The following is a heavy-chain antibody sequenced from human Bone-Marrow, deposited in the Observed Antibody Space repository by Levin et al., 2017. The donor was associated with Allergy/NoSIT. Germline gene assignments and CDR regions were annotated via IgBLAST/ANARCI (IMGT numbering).Heavy chain of an antibody. Sequence: GESLKISCEASGLTFSGYEMNWVRQAPGKGLEWISSISAGGFTTYYADSVQGRFTISRDNVKNSLYLHMDSLKAEDTAFYHCARADSTGYGTFDFWGQGTLVTVSS. V-gene: IGHV3-48*03. D-gene: IGHD5-18*01. CDR2: ISAGGFTT. CDR1: GLTFSGYE. CDR3: ARADSTGYGTFDF. J-gene: IGHJ4*02.